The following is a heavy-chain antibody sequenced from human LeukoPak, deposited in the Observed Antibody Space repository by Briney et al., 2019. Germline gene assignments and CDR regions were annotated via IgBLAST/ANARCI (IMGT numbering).Heavy chain of an antibody. Sequence: SQTLSLTCTVSGGSISSGDYYWGWIRQPPGKGLEWIGYIYYSGSTYYNPSLKSRFTISVDTSKNQFSLKLSSVTAADTAVYYCARVVPAAIWFDPWGQGTLVTVSS. D-gene: IGHD2-2*01. V-gene: IGHV4-30-4*08. CDR3: ARVVPAAIWFDP. J-gene: IGHJ5*02. CDR2: IYYSGST. CDR1: GGSISSGDYY.